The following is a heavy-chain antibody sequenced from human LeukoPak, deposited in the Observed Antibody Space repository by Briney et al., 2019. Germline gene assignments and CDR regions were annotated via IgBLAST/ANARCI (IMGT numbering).Heavy chain of an antibody. Sequence: GASGKVSCKASGYTFTGYYMHWVRQAPGQGLEWMGWINPNSGGTNYAQKFQGRVTMTRDTSISTAYMELSRLRSDDTAVYYCARDAAAISPYNWFDPWGQGTLVTVSS. CDR2: INPNSGGT. CDR3: ARDAAAISPYNWFDP. CDR1: GYTFTGYY. D-gene: IGHD2-2*02. J-gene: IGHJ5*02. V-gene: IGHV1-2*02.